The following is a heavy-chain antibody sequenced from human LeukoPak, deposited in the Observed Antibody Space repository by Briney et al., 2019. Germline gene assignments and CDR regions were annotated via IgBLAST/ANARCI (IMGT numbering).Heavy chain of an antibody. V-gene: IGHV4-39*01. CDR1: GGSISSSSYY. Sequence: ASETLSLTCTVSGGSISSSSYYWGWIRQPPGKGLEWIGSIYYSGSTYYNPSLKSRVTISVDTSKNQFSLKLSSVTAADTAVYFCARGILRWPTRWGQGTLVTVSS. CDR2: IYYSGST. J-gene: IGHJ4*02. CDR3: ARGILRWPTR. D-gene: IGHD4-23*01.